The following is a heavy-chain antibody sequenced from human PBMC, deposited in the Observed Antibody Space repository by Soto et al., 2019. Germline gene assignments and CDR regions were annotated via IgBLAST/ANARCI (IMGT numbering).Heavy chain of an antibody. J-gene: IGHJ6*02. CDR3: ARDYVILTGYFHYGMAV. Sequence: SETLSLTCAVYGGSFSGYYWSWIRQPPGKGLEWIGEINHSGSTNYNPSLKSRVTISVDTSKNQFSLKLSSVTAADTAVYYCARDYVILTGYFHYGMAVWGQGTSVTVSS. CDR1: GGSFSGYY. D-gene: IGHD3-9*01. V-gene: IGHV4-34*01. CDR2: INHSGST.